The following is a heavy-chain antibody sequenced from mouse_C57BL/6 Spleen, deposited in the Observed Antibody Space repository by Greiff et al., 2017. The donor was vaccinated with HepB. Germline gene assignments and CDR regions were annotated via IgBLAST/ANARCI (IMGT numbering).Heavy chain of an antibody. D-gene: IGHD2-14*01. CDR1: GYAFTNYL. Sequence: QVQLQQSGAELVRPGTSVKVSCKASGYAFTNYLIEWVKQRPGQGLEWIGVINPGSGGTNYNEKFKGKATLTADKSSSTAYMQLSSLTSEDSAVYFCARWEYDGWFAYWGQGTLVTVSA. V-gene: IGHV1-54*01. CDR2: INPGSGGT. CDR3: ARWEYDGWFAY. J-gene: IGHJ3*01.